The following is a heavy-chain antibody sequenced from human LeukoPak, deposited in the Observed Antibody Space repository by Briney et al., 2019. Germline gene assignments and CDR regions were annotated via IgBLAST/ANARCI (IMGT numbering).Heavy chain of an antibody. V-gene: IGHV4-38-2*02. J-gene: IGHJ4*02. Sequence: PSATLSPTCTLSGYSISIGYYWAWIRQPPGKGLEGIGSIYHSGSTYYNPSLKSRVTISVDTSKNQFSLKLSSVTAADTAVYYCASLIYDPVRTFDYWGRGTLVTVSS. D-gene: IGHD3-3*01. CDR2: IYHSGST. CDR1: GYSISIGYY. CDR3: ASLIYDPVRTFDY.